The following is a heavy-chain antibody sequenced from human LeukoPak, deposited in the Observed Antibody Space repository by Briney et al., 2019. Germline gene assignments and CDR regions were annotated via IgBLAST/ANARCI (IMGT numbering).Heavy chain of an antibody. Sequence: GGSLRLSCAASGFTFSSYAMHWVRQAPGKGLEWVALIPYDGSNKYYADSVKGRFTVSRDNSKNTLYLQMNSLRAEDTAVYYCARTIPGYYAFDLWGQGTMVTVSS. CDR3: ARTIPGYYAFDL. CDR1: GFTFSSYA. CDR2: IPYDGSNK. J-gene: IGHJ3*01. D-gene: IGHD2-2*02. V-gene: IGHV3-30*04.